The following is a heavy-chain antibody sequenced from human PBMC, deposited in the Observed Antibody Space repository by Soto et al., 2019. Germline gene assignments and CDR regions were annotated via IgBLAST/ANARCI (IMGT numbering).Heavy chain of an antibody. CDR2: ISYDGSNK. CDR3: AKVGNGRDFDY. D-gene: IGHD1-26*01. Sequence: QVRLVESGGGVVQPGRSLRLSCAASGFTFSSYGMHWVRQAPGKGLEWVAVISYDGSNKYYADSVKGRFTISRDNSKNTLYLQMNSLRAEDTAVYYCAKVGNGRDFDYWGQGTLVTVSS. J-gene: IGHJ4*02. CDR1: GFTFSSYG. V-gene: IGHV3-30*18.